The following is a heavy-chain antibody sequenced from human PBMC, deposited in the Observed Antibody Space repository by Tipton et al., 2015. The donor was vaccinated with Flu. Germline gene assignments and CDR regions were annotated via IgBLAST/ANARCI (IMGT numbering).Heavy chain of an antibody. CDR3: ARRDYSNYVSEPKNWFDT. J-gene: IGHJ5*02. D-gene: IGHD4-11*01. V-gene: IGHV4-38-2*01. Sequence: TLSLTCAVSGYSISSGYYYWGWIRQAPGKGLEWIANIHRAGNTYYNPSLKSRVTLSVDTSKNQFSLKLTSVTAADTAVYYCARRDYSNYVSEPKNWFDTWGQGTLVTVSS. CDR1: GYSISSGYYY. CDR2: IHRAGNT.